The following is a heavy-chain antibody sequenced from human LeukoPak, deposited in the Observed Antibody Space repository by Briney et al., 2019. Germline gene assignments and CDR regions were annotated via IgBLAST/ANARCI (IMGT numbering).Heavy chain of an antibody. D-gene: IGHD1-26*01. Sequence: TGGSLRLSCAASGFTFDDYGMSWVRQAPGKGLEWVSGINWNGGSTGYADSVKGRFTISRDNAKNSLYLQMNSLRAEDTALYHCARAFGSYYGRYYYYYMDVWGKGTTVTISS. CDR2: INWNGGST. CDR1: GFTFDDYG. CDR3: ARAFGSYYGRYYYYYMDV. V-gene: IGHV3-20*01. J-gene: IGHJ6*03.